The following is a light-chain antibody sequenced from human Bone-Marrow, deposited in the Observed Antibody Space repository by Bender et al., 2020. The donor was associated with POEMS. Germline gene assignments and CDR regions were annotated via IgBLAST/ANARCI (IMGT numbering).Light chain of an antibody. CDR2: EDT. CDR1: ALPEKY. CDR3: YSTDSNGYHV. Sequence: YELTQPPSVSVSPGQAARITCSGDALPEKYAYWYQRKSGQAPVLVIYEDTKRPSGIPERFSGSSSGTMATLTISGAQVENEADDWCYSTDSNGYHVFGTGTKVSVL. J-gene: IGLJ1*01. V-gene: IGLV3-10*01.